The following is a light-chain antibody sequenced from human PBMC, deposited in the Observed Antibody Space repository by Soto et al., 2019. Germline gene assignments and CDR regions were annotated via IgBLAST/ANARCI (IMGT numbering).Light chain of an antibody. V-gene: IGKV1-39*01. CDR1: QSISRW. CDR2: AAS. J-gene: IGKJ5*01. Sequence: IQLTQSPSTLSASVGDTLTITCRASQSISRWLAWYQQKSGKAPKLLIYAASSLQSGVPSRFSGSGSGTDFTLTISSLQPEDFATYYCQQSYSTPPWTFGQGTRLEIK. CDR3: QQSYSTPPWT.